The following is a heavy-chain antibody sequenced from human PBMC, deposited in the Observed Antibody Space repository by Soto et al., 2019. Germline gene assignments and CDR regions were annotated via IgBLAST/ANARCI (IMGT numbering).Heavy chain of an antibody. CDR3: SRARGNWEKDAFDI. V-gene: IGHV4-59*01. D-gene: IGHD7-27*01. J-gene: IGHJ3*02. Sequence: SETLSLTCTVSGGSISSYYWSWIRQPPGKGLEWIGYIYYSGSTNYNPSLKSRVTISVDTSKNQFSLKLSSVTAADTAVYYCSRARGNWEKDAFDIWGQGTMVTVSS. CDR2: IYYSGST. CDR1: GGSISSYY.